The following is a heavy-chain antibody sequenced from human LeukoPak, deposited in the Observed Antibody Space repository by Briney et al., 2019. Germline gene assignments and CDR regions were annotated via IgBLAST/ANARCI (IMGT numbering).Heavy chain of an antibody. V-gene: IGHV1-3*01. Sequence: EASVKVSCKASGYTFTSYAMHWVRQAPGQRLEWMGWINAGNGNTKYSQKFQGRVTITRDTSASTAYMELSSLRSEDTAVYYCARSMGLRLLYGMDVWAKGPRSPSP. J-gene: IGHJ6*02. CDR1: GYTFTSYA. CDR2: INAGNGNT. CDR3: ARSMGLRLLYGMDV. D-gene: IGHD4-17*01.